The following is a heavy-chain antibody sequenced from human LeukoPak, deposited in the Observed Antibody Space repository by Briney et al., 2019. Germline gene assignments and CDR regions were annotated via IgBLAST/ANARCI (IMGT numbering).Heavy chain of an antibody. Sequence: GRSLRLSCAASGVTFSSYAMHWGGQAPGKGVEGGAGISYAGSNKAXXXPVXGRVTISRENSKNRLYLQRNSLRAEDTALYSWXRDDXXPXNGLDYWGQGTLVTVSS. J-gene: IGHJ4*02. D-gene: IGHD4-17*01. CDR1: GVTFSSYA. CDR3: XRDDXXPXNGLDY. CDR2: ISYAGSNK. V-gene: IGHV3-30*14.